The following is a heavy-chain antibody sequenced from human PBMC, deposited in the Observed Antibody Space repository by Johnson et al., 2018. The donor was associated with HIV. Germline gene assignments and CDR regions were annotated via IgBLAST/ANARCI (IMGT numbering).Heavy chain of an antibody. V-gene: IGHV3-66*01. Sequence: VQLVESGGGVVQPGGSLRLSCAASGFTISGFYMSWVRQAPGKVPEWLSVVSSGGTSYYADSVRGRFTVSRDNSKNTLYLQMNSLRAEDTAVYYCVRSIQLWLPGAFDIWDQGTMVTVSS. CDR3: VRSIQLWLPGAFDI. CDR1: GFTISGFY. J-gene: IGHJ3*02. D-gene: IGHD5-18*01. CDR2: VSSGGTS.